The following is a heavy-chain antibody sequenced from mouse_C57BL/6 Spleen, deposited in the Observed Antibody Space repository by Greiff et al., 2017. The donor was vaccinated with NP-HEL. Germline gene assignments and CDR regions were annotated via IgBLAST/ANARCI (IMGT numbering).Heavy chain of an antibody. J-gene: IGHJ1*03. CDR2: IYPGDGDP. CDR1: GYAFSSSW. Sequence: QVQLQQSGPELVKPGASVKISCKASGYAFSSSWMNWVKQRPGKGLEWLGRIYPGDGDPNYNGKFQGKATLHADKSSSTAYMQLSSLTSEDSAVYFGASVPSYYYGSSYGYFDVCGTGTTVTVSS. V-gene: IGHV1-82*01. D-gene: IGHD1-1*01. CDR3: ASVPSYYYGSSYGYFDV.